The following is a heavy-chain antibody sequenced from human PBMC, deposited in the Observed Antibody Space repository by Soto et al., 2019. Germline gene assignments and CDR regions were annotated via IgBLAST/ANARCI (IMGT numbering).Heavy chain of an antibody. Sequence: ASETLSPTRAVSGGVLRGYHWGGGRQPPGKGLEWIGEINHSGSTNYNPSLKSRVTISVDTSKNQFSLKLSSVTAADTAVYYCARVTGRYYYGMDVWGQGTTVTVSS. CDR1: GGVLRGYH. CDR3: ARVTGRYYYGMDV. V-gene: IGHV4-34*01. J-gene: IGHJ6*02. CDR2: INHSGST.